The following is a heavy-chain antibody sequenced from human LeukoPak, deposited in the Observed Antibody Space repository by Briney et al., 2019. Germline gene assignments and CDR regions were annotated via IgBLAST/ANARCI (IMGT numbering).Heavy chain of an antibody. V-gene: IGHV3-30*03. CDR3: AREPSGDYCMDV. CDR2: ISYDGSNK. D-gene: IGHD1-26*01. CDR1: GFTFTDYG. J-gene: IGHJ6*03. Sequence: GGSLRLSCEASGFTFTDYGMHWVRQAPGKGLEWVAVISYDGSNKYYADSVKGRFTISRDNSKNTLYLQMNSLRAEDTAVYYCAREPSGDYCMDVWGKGTTVTVSS.